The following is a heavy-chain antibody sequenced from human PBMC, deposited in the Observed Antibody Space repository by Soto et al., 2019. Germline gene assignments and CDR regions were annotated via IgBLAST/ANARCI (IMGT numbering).Heavy chain of an antibody. D-gene: IGHD6-13*01. CDR1: GFTFSTYG. Sequence: QVQLVESGGGVVQPGRSLRLSCTASGFTFSTYGMHWVRKAPGKGLEWVAVIWYDGTNKYYADSVKGRFTISRDNSKNTLYLQMSSLRAEDTAVYYCARASRQLVFFDYWGQGTLVTVSS. V-gene: IGHV3-33*01. CDR3: ARASRQLVFFDY. J-gene: IGHJ4*02. CDR2: IWYDGTNK.